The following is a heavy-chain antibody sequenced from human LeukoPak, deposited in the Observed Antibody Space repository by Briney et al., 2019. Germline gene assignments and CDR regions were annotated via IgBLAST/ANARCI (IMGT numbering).Heavy chain of an antibody. J-gene: IGHJ6*03. CDR3: ARGQVVPPKNYYYHYMDV. CDR1: GGSFSGYY. V-gene: IGHV4-34*01. D-gene: IGHD2-2*01. CDR2: INHSGST. Sequence: SETLSLTCAVYGGSFSGYYWSWIRQPPGKGLEWIGEINHSGSTNYNPSLKSRVTISVDTSKNQFSLKLSSVTAADTAVYYCARGQVVPPKNYYYHYMDVWGKGTTVTVSS.